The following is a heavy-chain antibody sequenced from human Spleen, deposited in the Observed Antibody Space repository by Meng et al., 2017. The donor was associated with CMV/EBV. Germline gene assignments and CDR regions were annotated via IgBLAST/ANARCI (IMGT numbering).Heavy chain of an antibody. CDR2: IWLDGSKK. CDR3: VRDMAGSVERGYYYGMDV. J-gene: IGHJ6*02. Sequence: GGSLRLSCAGSGFSFRNYGMHWVRQAPGKGLEWVAVIWLDGSKKYYADSVKGRFTISRDNSKNTLYLQMNRLRVEDTGLYYCVRDMAGSVERGYYYGMDVWGQGTTVTVSS. V-gene: IGHV3-33*01. D-gene: IGHD3-10*01. CDR1: GFSFRNYG.